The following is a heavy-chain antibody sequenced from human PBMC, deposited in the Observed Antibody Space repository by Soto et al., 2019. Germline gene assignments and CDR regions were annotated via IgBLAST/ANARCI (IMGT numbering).Heavy chain of an antibody. V-gene: IGHV1-69*10. Sequence: ASVKVSCKASGGTFSSYAISWVRQAPGQGLEWMGGIIPILGIANYAQKFQGRVTITADKSTSTAYMELSSLRSEDTAVYYCARDSAMATNNVWGQGTTVTVSS. J-gene: IGHJ6*02. D-gene: IGHD5-12*01. CDR2: IIPILGIA. CDR1: GGTFSSYA. CDR3: ARDSAMATNNV.